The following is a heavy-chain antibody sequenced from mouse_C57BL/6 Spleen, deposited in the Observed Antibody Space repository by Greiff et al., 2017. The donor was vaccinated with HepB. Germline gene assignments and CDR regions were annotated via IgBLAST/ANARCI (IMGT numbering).Heavy chain of an antibody. CDR1: GYSITSGYY. V-gene: IGHV3-6*01. J-gene: IGHJ3*01. CDR3: ARYDYDAWFAY. CDR2: ISYDGSN. Sequence: VQLKESGPGLVKPSQSLSLTCSVTGYSITSGYYWNWIRQFPGNKLEWMGYISYDGSNNYNPSLKNRISITRDPSKNQFFLRLKSVTTEDTATYYCARYDYDAWFAYWGQGTLVTVAA. D-gene: IGHD2-4*01.